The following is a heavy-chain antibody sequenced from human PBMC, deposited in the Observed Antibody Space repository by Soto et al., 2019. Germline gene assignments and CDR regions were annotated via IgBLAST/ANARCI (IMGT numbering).Heavy chain of an antibody. CDR3: ALKVVPYYDN. V-gene: IGHV1-46*01. CDR1: GYSFTSTY. CDR2: INPAGGTT. Sequence: QVQLVQSGAEVKKPGASVRISCRASGYSFTSTYVHWVRQAPGQGPEWMGIINPAGGTTYYAQKVQGRLTITSDPATDTVFMDLNDLTSEDTAVYFCALKVVPYYDNWGQGTLLTVSS. J-gene: IGHJ4*02.